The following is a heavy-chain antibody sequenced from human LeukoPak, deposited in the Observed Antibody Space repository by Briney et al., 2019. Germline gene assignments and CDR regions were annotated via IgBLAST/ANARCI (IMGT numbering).Heavy chain of an antibody. D-gene: IGHD3-10*01. J-gene: IGHJ4*02. Sequence: SVKVSCKASGGTFSSYAISWVRQAPGQGLEWMGGIIPIFGTANYAQKFQGRVTITADESTSTAYMELSSLRSEDTAVYYCAVDHGSGSYYGGYWGQGTLVTVSS. CDR1: GGTFSSYA. CDR2: IIPIFGTA. CDR3: AVDHGSGSYYGGY. V-gene: IGHV1-69*01.